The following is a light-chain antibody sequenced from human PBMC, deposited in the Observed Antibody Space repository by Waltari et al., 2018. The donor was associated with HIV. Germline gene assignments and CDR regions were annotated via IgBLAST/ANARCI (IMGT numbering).Light chain of an antibody. CDR2: QDT. V-gene: IGLV3-1*01. J-gene: IGLJ2*01. Sequence: SYEVTQPPSVSVSPGQTASVTCSGDKLGDKYSSWYQQKPGQSPVLVIYQDTKRPSGIPERFSGSNSGNTATLTISGTQAVDEADYYCAAWDDSLSGHVVFGGGTKLTVL. CDR3: AAWDDSLSGHVV. CDR1: KLGDKY.